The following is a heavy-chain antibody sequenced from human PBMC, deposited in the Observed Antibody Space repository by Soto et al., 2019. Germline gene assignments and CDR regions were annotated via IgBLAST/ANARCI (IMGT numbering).Heavy chain of an antibody. CDR3: ARDRGGALDS. J-gene: IGHJ4*02. D-gene: IGHD2-15*01. CDR2: LSGSGSLS. CDR1: GFTFNTFA. V-gene: IGHV3-23*01. Sequence: GGSLRLSCVVSGFTFNTFAMTWVRQAPGKGLEWVSALSGSGSLSYYADSVKGRFTISRDNSKNPLYLQMNNLRVDETAVYFCARDRGGALDSWGQGTLVTVSS.